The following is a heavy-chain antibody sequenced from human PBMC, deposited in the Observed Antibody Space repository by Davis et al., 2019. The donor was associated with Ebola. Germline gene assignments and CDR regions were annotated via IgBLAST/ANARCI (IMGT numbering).Heavy chain of an antibody. Sequence: PGGSLRLSCAASGFTVSSNYMSWVRQAPGKGLESVSVIYSGGSTYYADSVKGRFTISRDNSKNTLYLQMNSLRAEDTAVYYCARGGNWNVFDYWGQGTLVTVSS. CDR2: IYSGGST. V-gene: IGHV3-66*01. J-gene: IGHJ4*02. CDR3: ARGGNWNVFDY. CDR1: GFTVSSNY. D-gene: IGHD1-1*01.